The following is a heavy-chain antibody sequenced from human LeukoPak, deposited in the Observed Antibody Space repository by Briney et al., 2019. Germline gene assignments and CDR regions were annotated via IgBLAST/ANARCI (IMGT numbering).Heavy chain of an antibody. Sequence: SQTLSLTRTVSGGSISSGSYYWSWIRQPAGKGLEWIGRIYTSGSTNYNPSLKSRVTISADTSKSQFSLRLSSVTAADTAVYYCARHVPYYDSDFSAWGMDVWGQGTTVTVSS. J-gene: IGHJ6*02. V-gene: IGHV4-61*02. D-gene: IGHD3-16*01. CDR3: ARHVPYYDSDFSAWGMDV. CDR2: IYTSGST. CDR1: GGSISSGSYY.